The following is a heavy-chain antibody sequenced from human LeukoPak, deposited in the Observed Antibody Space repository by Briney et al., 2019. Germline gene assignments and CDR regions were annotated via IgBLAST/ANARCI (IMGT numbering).Heavy chain of an antibody. CDR1: GFTFNTFG. D-gene: IGHD4-17*01. CDR3: ASLRTTVSYYYYYGMDV. Sequence: PGGSLRLSCAASGFTFNTFGMHWVRQAPGKGLEWVAVISYDGTDKYYADSLKGRFTISRDNSKNTLYLQMNSLRAEDTAVYYCASLRTTVSYYYYYGMDVWGQGTTVTVSS. CDR2: ISYDGTDK. V-gene: IGHV3-30*03. J-gene: IGHJ6*02.